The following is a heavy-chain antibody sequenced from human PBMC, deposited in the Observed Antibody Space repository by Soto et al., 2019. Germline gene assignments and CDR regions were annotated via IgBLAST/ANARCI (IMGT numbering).Heavy chain of an antibody. J-gene: IGHJ5*02. CDR1: GVSLSTSGVG. Sequence: SGPTLVNPTQTLTLTCTFSGVSLSTSGVGVGWIRQPPGKALEWLALIYWDDDKRYSPSLKSRLTTTKDTSKNQVVLTMTNMDPVDTATYYCAHPCGYGSGSYWFDPWGQGTLVTVSS. CDR3: AHPCGYGSGSYWFDP. D-gene: IGHD3-10*01. CDR2: IYWDDDK. V-gene: IGHV2-5*02.